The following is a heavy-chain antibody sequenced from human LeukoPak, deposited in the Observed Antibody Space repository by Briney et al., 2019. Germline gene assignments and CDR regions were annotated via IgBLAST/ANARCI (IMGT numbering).Heavy chain of an antibody. J-gene: IGHJ3*02. CDR3: AKGDDILTGYSDAFDI. V-gene: IGHV3-21*04. CDR1: GFTFSSYW. CDR2: ISSSSSYI. D-gene: IGHD3-9*01. Sequence: GGSLRLSCAASGFTFSSYWMSWVRQAPGKGLEWVSSISSSSSYIYYADSVKGRFTISRDNSKNTLYLQMNSLRAEDTAVYYCAKGDDILTGYSDAFDIWGQGAMVTVSS.